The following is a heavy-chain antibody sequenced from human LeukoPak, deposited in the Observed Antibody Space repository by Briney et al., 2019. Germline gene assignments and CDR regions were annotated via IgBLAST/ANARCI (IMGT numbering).Heavy chain of an antibody. J-gene: IGHJ4*02. CDR3: ARINYDDGSGFYRDY. CDR1: GFTVSDYY. D-gene: IGHD3-22*01. Sequence: PGGSLRLSCAVSGFTVSDYYMSWVRQAPGQWLEWVSVIYSGGKTYYANSVKGRFTISRDDSKNTLHLQMSSLRAEDTAVYYCARINYDDGSGFYRDYWGQGTLVTVSS. V-gene: IGHV3-53*01. CDR2: IYSGGKT.